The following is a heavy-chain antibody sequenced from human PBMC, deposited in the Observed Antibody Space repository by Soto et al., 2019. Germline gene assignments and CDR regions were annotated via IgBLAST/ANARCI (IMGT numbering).Heavy chain of an antibody. D-gene: IGHD3-16*02. V-gene: IGHV4-31*11. Sequence: SETLSLTCDVSGGSISSAGYYWTWIRQHPGKGLEWIGYIHYSGNTYYNPSLKSRLTISRDMSKNQFSLKLSSVAAADTAVYYCARVKSSLGELSLDYWGQGTLVTVSS. CDR3: ARVKSSLGELSLDY. J-gene: IGHJ4*02. CDR2: IHYSGNT. CDR1: GGSISSAGYY.